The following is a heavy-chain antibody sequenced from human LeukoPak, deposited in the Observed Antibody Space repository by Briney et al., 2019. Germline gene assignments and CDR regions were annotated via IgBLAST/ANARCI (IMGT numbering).Heavy chain of an antibody. D-gene: IGHD1-26*01. V-gene: IGHV3-48*01. J-gene: IGHJ6*03. Sequence: GGSLRLSCATSGFIFSSYSMNWVRQAPGKGLEWVSYISSSSRTIYYADSAKGRFTISRDNAKNTLYLQMNSLRAEDTAVYYCAFSSYYLQGNYYYMDVWGKGTTVTVSS. CDR2: ISSSSRTI. CDR3: AFSSYYLQGNYYYMDV. CDR1: GFIFSSYS.